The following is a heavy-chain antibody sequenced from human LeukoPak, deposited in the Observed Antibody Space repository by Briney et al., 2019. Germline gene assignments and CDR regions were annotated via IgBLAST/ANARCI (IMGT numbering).Heavy chain of an antibody. CDR1: GFTFSSYA. J-gene: IGHJ4*02. Sequence: GGSLRLSCAASGFTFSSYAMSWVRQAPGKGLEWVSGITENGDNTYYADSVKGRFTISRDNSKNILYLHMSSLRAADTAVYYCAKDRSSWYYPFDYWGQGTLVTVSS. V-gene: IGHV3-23*01. CDR3: AKDRSSWYYPFDY. D-gene: IGHD6-13*01. CDR2: ITENGDNT.